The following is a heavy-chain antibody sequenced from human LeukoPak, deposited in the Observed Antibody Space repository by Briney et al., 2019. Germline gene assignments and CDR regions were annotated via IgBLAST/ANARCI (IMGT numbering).Heavy chain of an antibody. J-gene: IGHJ4*02. Sequence: SETLSLTCTVSDYSISSGYYWGWIRQPPGKGLEWIGSIYYSGSTYYNPSLKSRVTISVDTSKNQFSLKLSSVTAADTAVYYCARDPYYGSGSYQASGYYYFDYWGQGTLVTVSS. CDR2: IYYSGST. CDR3: ARDPYYGSGSYQASGYYYFDY. V-gene: IGHV4-38-2*02. CDR1: DYSISSGYY. D-gene: IGHD3-10*01.